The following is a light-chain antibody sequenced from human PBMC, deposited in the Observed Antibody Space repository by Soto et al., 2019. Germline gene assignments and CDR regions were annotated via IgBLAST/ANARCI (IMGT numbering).Light chain of an antibody. Sequence: DTQMTHSPSTLSAPAGDRVTITCRASQYISSWLAWYQQKPGTAPRLLIYDTSNLEDGVPSTFSGSGSGTDFTLTVSSLQPDDSATYYCQQYNTYPWTFGQGTKV. CDR3: QQYNTYPWT. CDR2: DTS. V-gene: IGKV1-5*01. J-gene: IGKJ1*01. CDR1: QYISSW.